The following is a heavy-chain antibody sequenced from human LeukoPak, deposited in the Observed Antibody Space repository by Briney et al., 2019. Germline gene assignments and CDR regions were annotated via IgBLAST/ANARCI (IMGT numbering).Heavy chain of an antibody. CDR3: AREKGEIQYYYYMDV. Sequence: SVKVSCKASGGTFSSYAISWVRQAPGQGLEWMGGIIPIFGTANYAQKFQGRVTITADGSTSTAYMELSSLRSEDTAVYYCAREKGEIQYYYYMDVWGKGTTVTVSS. CDR2: IIPIFGTA. V-gene: IGHV1-69*13. CDR1: GGTFSSYA. J-gene: IGHJ6*03. D-gene: IGHD1-1*01.